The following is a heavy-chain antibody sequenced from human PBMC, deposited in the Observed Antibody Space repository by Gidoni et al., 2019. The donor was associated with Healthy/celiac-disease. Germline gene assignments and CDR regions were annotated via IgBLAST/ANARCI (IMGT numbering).Heavy chain of an antibody. J-gene: IGHJ4*02. V-gene: IGHV4-61*02. CDR3: AKEYSSGWYPNFDY. CDR1: GDAIASGNYY. CDR2: SHTSVNP. Sequence: QVQLQESGPGLVKPSQTLSLTCTVSGDAIASGNYYWSWIRQPAGKGLEWIGRSHTSVNPDYNPSLKSRVTISLDTSKSQFSLKLRSVTAADTAVYYCAKEYSSGWYPNFDYWGQGTLVTVSS. D-gene: IGHD6-19*01.